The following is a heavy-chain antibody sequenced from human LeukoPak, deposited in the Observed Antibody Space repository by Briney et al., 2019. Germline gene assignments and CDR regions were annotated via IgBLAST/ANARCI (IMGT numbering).Heavy chain of an antibody. J-gene: IGHJ3*02. D-gene: IGHD2-15*01. Sequence: GGSLRLSCVASGFSFTSYWMSWVRQAPGKGLEFVANINQDAGTTNYVDSVKGRFTISRDNAENSLYLQLSSLRAEDTALYYCARDPGWSSFDIWGQGIMVTVSS. CDR1: GFSFTSYW. CDR3: ARDPGWSSFDI. CDR2: INQDAGTT. V-gene: IGHV3-7*01.